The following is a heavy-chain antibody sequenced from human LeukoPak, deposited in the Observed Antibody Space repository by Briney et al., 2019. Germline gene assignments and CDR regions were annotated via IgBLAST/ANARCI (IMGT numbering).Heavy chain of an antibody. CDR2: ISSSSSYI. J-gene: IGHJ6*02. Sequence: GGSLRLSCAASGFTFSSYSMNWVRQAPGKGLEWVSSISSSSSYIYYADSVKGRFTISRDNAKNSLYLQMNSLRAEDTAVYYCARDPGVVITHYGMDVWGQGTTVTVSS. CDR3: ARDPGVVITHYGMDV. D-gene: IGHD3-3*01. V-gene: IGHV3-21*01. CDR1: GFTFSSYS.